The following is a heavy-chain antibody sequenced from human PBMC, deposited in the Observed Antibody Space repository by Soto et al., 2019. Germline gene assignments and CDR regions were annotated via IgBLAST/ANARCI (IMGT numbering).Heavy chain of an antibody. Sequence: PSETLSLTCTVSGGSISSGDYYWTWIRQHPGKGLEWIGYIYYSGSTYYNPSLNSRVSISVDTTKNQLSLKLSSVTAADTSVYYCARGSFSASSSWFDPWGRGTLVTVSS. V-gene: IGHV4-31*03. CDR1: GGSISSGDYY. CDR3: ARGSFSASSSWFDP. J-gene: IGHJ5*02. CDR2: IYYSGST. D-gene: IGHD6-6*01.